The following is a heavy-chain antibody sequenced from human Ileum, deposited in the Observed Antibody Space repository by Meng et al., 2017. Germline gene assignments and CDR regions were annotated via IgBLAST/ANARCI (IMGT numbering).Heavy chain of an antibody. D-gene: IGHD5-18*01. J-gene: IGHJ3*01. CDR1: GFTLRNYW. CDR2: IDGDETHT. Sequence: GESLKISCTGSGFTLRNYWIHWVRQAPGEGLVWVSRIDGDETHTNYAESVKGRFTISRDNAKNSLYLQVNSLRVEDTAVYYCARDPGYGAFDVWGQGTMVTVSS. V-gene: IGHV3-74*01. CDR3: ARDPGYGAFDV.